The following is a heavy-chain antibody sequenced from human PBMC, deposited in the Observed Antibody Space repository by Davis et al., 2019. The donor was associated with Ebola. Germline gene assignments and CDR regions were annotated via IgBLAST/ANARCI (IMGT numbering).Heavy chain of an antibody. V-gene: IGHV4-34*01. CDR2: INHSGST. CDR1: GGSFSGYY. Sequence: MPSETLSLTCAVYGGSFSGYYWSWIRQPPGKGLEWIGEINHSGSTNYNPSLKSRVTISVDTSKSQFSLKLSSVTAADTAVYYCARHAVWFDPWGQGTLVTVSS. CDR3: ARHAVWFDP. J-gene: IGHJ5*02.